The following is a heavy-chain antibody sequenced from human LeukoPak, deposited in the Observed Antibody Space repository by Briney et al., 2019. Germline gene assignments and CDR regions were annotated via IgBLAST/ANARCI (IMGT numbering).Heavy chain of an antibody. CDR2: ISSSSSYI. D-gene: IGHD3-3*01. V-gene: IGHV3-21*01. CDR3: ARAGYYDFWSGYYSFNY. CDR1: GFTFSSYS. J-gene: IGHJ4*02. Sequence: GGSLRLSCAASGFTFSSYSMNWVRQAPGKGLGWVSSISSSSSYIYYADSVKGRFTISRDNAKNTLYLQMNSLRAEDTAVYYCARAGYYDFWSGYYSFNYWGQGTLVTVSS.